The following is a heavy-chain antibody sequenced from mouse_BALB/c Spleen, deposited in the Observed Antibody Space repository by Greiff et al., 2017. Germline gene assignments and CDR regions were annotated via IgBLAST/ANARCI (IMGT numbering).Heavy chain of an antibody. Sequence: EVKLVESGGGLVKPGGSLKLSCAASGFTFSDYYMYWVRQTPEKRLEWVATISDGGSYTYYPDSVKGRFTISRDNAKNNLYLQMSSLKSEDTAMYYCAREKGNYAMDYWGQGTSVTVSS. CDR2: ISDGGSYT. CDR1: GFTFSDYY. CDR3: AREKGNYAMDY. V-gene: IGHV5-4*02. J-gene: IGHJ4*01.